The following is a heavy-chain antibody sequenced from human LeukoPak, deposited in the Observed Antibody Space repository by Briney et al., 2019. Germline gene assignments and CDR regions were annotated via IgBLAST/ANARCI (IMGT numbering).Heavy chain of an antibody. J-gene: IGHJ4*02. CDR3: AKDTHRDYYGSGH. D-gene: IGHD3-10*01. Sequence: GGSLRLSCAASGFTFSSYGMHWVRQAPGKGLEWVAVISYDGSNKYYADSVKGRFTISRDNSKNTLYLQMNSLRTEDTAVHYCAKDTHRDYYGSGHWGQGTLVTVSS. CDR2: ISYDGSNK. V-gene: IGHV3-30*18. CDR1: GFTFSSYG.